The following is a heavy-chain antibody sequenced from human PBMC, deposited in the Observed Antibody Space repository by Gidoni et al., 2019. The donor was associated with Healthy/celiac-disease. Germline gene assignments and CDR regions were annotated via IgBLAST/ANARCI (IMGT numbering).Heavy chain of an antibody. J-gene: IGHJ6*02. CDR2: IYYSGST. Sequence: QVQLQESGPGLVKPSETLSLTCTVSGGSISSYYWSWIRQPPGKGLEWIGYIYYSGSTNYNPSLKSRVTISVDTSKNQFSLKLSSVTAADTAVYYCARQRGLWFGEETYYYYGMDVWGQGTTVTVSS. D-gene: IGHD3-10*01. CDR3: ARQRGLWFGEETYYYYGMDV. V-gene: IGHV4-59*08. CDR1: GGSISSYY.